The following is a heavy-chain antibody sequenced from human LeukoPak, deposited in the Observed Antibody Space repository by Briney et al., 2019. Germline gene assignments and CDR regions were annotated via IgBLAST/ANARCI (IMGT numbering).Heavy chain of an antibody. Sequence: SEXLSLTCTVSGGSIRSSDYYWAWLRQPPGRGLEWLGTIHYSGSTFDKPPRKRRLTVCADTSRNEFYMKLSSVTAADTAVYYCARASGVLPSFEWANWFDTWGQGSLVTVSS. CDR1: GGSIRSSDYY. CDR2: IHYSGST. CDR3: ARASGVLPSFEWANWFDT. D-gene: IGHD3-9*01. J-gene: IGHJ5*02. V-gene: IGHV4-39*01.